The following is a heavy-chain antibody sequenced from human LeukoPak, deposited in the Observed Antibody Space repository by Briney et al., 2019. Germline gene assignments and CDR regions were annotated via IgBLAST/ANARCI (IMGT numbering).Heavy chain of an antibody. D-gene: IGHD3-10*01. CDR1: GYSFTSYW. V-gene: IGHV5-10-1*01. CDR2: IDPSDSYT. Sequence: GESLKISCKGSGYSFTSYWISWGRQMRGKGLEWMGRIDPSDSYTNYSPSFQGHVTISADKSISTAYLQWSSLKASDTAMYYCARHSYYGSGSYYMFDYWGQGTLVTVSS. CDR3: ARHSYYGSGSYYMFDY. J-gene: IGHJ4*02.